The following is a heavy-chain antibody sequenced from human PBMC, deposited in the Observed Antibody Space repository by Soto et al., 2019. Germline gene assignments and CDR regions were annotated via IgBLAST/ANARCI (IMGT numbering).Heavy chain of an antibody. J-gene: IGHJ4*02. CDR1: GFTFSSYA. CDR3: AKDTFFGSYYGYFDY. Sequence: GGSLRLSXAASGFTFSSYAMSWVRQAPGKGLEWVSATSGSGGSTYYADSVKGRFTISRDNSKNTLYLQMNSLRAEDTAVYYCAKDTFFGSYYGYFDYWGQGTLVTVSS. V-gene: IGHV3-23*01. CDR2: TSGSGGST. D-gene: IGHD1-26*01.